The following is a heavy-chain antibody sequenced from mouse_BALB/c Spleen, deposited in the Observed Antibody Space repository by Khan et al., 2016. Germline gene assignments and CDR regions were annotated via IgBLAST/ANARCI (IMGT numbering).Heavy chain of an antibody. V-gene: IGHV5-17*02. CDR2: ISSDSSTK. CDR1: GFTFSSFG. Sequence: EVELVESGGGLVQPGGSRKLSCAASGFTFSSFGMHWVRPAPETGLEWVAYISSDSSTKYYAEPVKGRITISRDTPNQTLFLQMHSLRFEDTAIFYCSRDRYDYWGQGTTLTVSS. J-gene: IGHJ2*01. CDR3: SRDRYDY. D-gene: IGHD2-14*01.